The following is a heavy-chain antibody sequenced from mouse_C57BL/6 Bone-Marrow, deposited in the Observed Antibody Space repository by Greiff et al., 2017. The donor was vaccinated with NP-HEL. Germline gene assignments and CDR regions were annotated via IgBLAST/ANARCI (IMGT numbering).Heavy chain of an antibody. V-gene: IGHV1-18*01. CDR2: INPNNGGT. CDR1: GYTFTDYN. D-gene: IGHD1-1*01. J-gene: IGHJ1*03. CDR3: ARGFYYYGSSYRWYFDV. Sequence: DVQLQESGPELVKPGASVKIPCKASGYTFTDYNMDWVKQSHGKSLEWIGDINPNNGGTIYNQKFKGKATLTVDKSSSTAYMELRSLTSEDTAVYYCARGFYYYGSSYRWYFDVWGTGTTVTVSS.